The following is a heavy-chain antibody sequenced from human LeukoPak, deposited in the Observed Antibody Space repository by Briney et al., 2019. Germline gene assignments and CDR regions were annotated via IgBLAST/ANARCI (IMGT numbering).Heavy chain of an antibody. D-gene: IGHD4-17*01. CDR3: ASFPGDHGMDV. Sequence: SETLSLTCIVSGGSISSSSYYGGWIRQPPGKGLEWIGSIYYSGSTFYNPSLKSRVTVSVDTSKNQFSLKLSSVTAADTAVYYCASFPGDHGMDVWGQGTTVTVSS. J-gene: IGHJ6*02. CDR2: IYYSGST. CDR1: GGSISSSSYY. V-gene: IGHV4-39*01.